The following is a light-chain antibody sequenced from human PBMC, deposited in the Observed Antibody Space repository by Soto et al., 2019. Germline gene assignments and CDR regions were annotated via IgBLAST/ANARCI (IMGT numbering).Light chain of an antibody. V-gene: IGKV3-20*01. CDR2: GAS. Sequence: EIVLTQSPGTLSLSPGERATLSCRASQSVSRNYLVWYQQKPGQAPRLLIYGASGRATGIPDRFSGSGSGTDFPLTISRLEPEDFAVYYCQQYGSSQAFGQGTRLEIK. J-gene: IGKJ5*01. CDR3: QQYGSSQA. CDR1: QSVSRNY.